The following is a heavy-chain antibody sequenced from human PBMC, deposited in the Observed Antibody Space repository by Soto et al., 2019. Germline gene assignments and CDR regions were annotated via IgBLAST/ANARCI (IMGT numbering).Heavy chain of an antibody. J-gene: IGHJ4*02. Sequence: QVQLVQSGAEVKKPGTSVKVSCKASGGTFSSLAISWVRQAPGQGLEWMGGLVPVFGTANYAQKFQDRVTITADKSTSTSYLELSSLRSEDTAVDYCARSPGVFDSWGQGTLVTVSS. CDR3: ARSPGVFDS. V-gene: IGHV1-69*06. CDR1: GGTFSSLA. D-gene: IGHD3-10*01. CDR2: LVPVFGTA.